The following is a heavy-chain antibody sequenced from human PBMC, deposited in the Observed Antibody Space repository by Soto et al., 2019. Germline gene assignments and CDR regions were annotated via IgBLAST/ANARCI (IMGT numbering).Heavy chain of an antibody. J-gene: IGHJ4*02. CDR1: GGTFSSYA. Sequence: QVQLVQSGAEVKKPGSSVKVSCKASGGTFSSYAISWVRQAPGQGLEWMGGIIPIFGTANYAQKFQGRVKITADKSTSTAYMELSSLRSEDTAVYYCARGGVQLERRSFFPFDYWGQGTLVTVSS. CDR3: ARGGVQLERRSFFPFDY. D-gene: IGHD1-1*01. CDR2: IIPIFGTA. V-gene: IGHV1-69*06.